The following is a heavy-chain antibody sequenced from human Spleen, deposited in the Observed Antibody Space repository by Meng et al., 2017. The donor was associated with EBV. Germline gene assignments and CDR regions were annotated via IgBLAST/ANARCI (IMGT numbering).Heavy chain of an antibody. D-gene: IGHD2-21*01. Sequence: VLLGDSVGALVQPGGSLRLSCAAYGLTFSIYWIHWVRQAPGKGLVWISRINEDGRTTSYADSVKGRFTISRDNTKNTLYLQMNSLRAEDTALYFCSRDLAGAYDDWGQGTLVTVSS. J-gene: IGHJ4*02. CDR3: SRDLAGAYDD. CDR1: GLTFSIYW. V-gene: IGHV3-74*01. CDR2: INEDGRTT.